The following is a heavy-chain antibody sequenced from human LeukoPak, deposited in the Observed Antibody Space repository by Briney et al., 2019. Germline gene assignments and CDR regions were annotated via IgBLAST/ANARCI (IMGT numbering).Heavy chain of an antibody. CDR1: GFTFSSYS. D-gene: IGHD4-23*01. Sequence: GGSLRLSCAASGFTFSSYSMNWVRQAPGKALEWVSSISGDSSHIYYADSVKGRFTISRDNAENSLYLQMNGLRTEDTAIYYCARDTYSRWQTDYWGQGTLVTVSS. CDR2: ISGDSSHI. CDR3: ARDTYSRWQTDY. V-gene: IGHV3-21*01. J-gene: IGHJ4*02.